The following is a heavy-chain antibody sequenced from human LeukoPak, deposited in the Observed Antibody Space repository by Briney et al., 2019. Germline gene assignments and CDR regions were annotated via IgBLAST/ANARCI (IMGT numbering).Heavy chain of an antibody. J-gene: IGHJ6*03. CDR1: GGSISSGSYY. D-gene: IGHD3-3*01. CDR3: ARAITISSRYYYYMDV. V-gene: IGHV4-61*02. CDR2: IYTSGST. Sequence: SETLSLTCTVSGGSISSGSYYWSWIRQPAGKELEWIGRIYTSGSTNYNPSLKSRVTISVDTSKNQFSLKLSSVTAADTAVYYCARAITISSRYYYYMDVWGKGTTVTVSS.